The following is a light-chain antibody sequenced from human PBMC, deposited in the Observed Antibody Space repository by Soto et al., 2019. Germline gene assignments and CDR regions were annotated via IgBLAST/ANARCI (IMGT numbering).Light chain of an antibody. J-gene: IGKJ4*01. CDR3: QQYGSSPT. Sequence: ESVLTQSPGTLSLSPGERATLSCRASQRVSSSYLAWYQQKPGQAPRLLIYGASSRATGIPDRFSGSGSGTDFTLTISRLEPEDFAVYYCQQYGSSPTFGGGTKVEIK. CDR1: QRVSSSY. V-gene: IGKV3-20*01. CDR2: GAS.